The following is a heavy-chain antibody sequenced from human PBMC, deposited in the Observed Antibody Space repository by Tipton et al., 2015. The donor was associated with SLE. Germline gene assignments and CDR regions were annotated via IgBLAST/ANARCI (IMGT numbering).Heavy chain of an antibody. D-gene: IGHD1-26*01. V-gene: IGHV4-38-2*02. J-gene: IGHJ3*01. CDR3: ARVYSGSYYKTFDF. CDR1: DYSISSGYY. Sequence: TLSLTCTVSDYSISSGYYWAWIRQPPGKGPEWIGSIYHSGSTFYDPSLNSRVSISVDTSKNQFSLTLTSVTAADTAIYYCARVYSGSYYKTFDFWGQGTLATVSS. CDR2: IYHSGST.